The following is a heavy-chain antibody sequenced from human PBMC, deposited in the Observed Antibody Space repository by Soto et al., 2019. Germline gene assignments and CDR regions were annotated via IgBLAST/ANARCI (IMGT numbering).Heavy chain of an antibody. J-gene: IGHJ4*02. Sequence: AETLSLIHIVSVPSFSSSSYFWGWVRQTQGLELVWISSNHSCRRTYYNPAFKRGVIISTRTSNNHFSLKLISVTATDTAVYYCARQRKTVVTQAYFLHWGQGALVTVSS. CDR1: VPSFSSSSYF. V-gene: IGHV4-39*01. D-gene: IGHD2-21*02. CDR3: ARQRKTVVTQAYFLH. CDR2: NHSCRRT.